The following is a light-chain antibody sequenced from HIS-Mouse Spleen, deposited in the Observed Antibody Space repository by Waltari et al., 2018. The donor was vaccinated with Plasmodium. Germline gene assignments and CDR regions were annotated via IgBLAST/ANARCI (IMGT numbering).Light chain of an antibody. CDR1: QSISSR. CDR2: KAS. V-gene: IGKV1-5*03. CDR3: QQYNSYSWT. J-gene: IGKJ1*01. Sequence: DIQMTQSPSTLSASVGDRVTITCRASQSISSRLAWYQQKPGKAPKLLIYKASSLESGVPSMFSGSGSGTAFTLTISSLPSDDFATYYCQQYNSYSWTFGQGTKVEIK.